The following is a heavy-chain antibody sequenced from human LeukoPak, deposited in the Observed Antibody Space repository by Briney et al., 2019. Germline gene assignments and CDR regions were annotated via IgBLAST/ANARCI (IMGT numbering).Heavy chain of an antibody. Sequence: GGSLRLSCAASGFTFSSYAMSWVRQAPGKGLEWVSAISGSGGSTYYAASVKGRFTISRDNSKNTLYLQMNSLRAEDTAVYYCAKVDSGGSGSQNYYYYGMDVWGQGTTVTVSS. V-gene: IGHV3-23*01. CDR2: ISGSGGST. CDR3: AKVDSGGSGSQNYYYYGMDV. CDR1: GFTFSSYA. D-gene: IGHD3-10*01. J-gene: IGHJ6*02.